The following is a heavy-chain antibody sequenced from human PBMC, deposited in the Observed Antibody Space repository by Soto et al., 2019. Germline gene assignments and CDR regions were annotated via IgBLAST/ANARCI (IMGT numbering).Heavy chain of an antibody. J-gene: IGHJ4*02. CDR3: ARGVSMILAVQGDAPAKYYFDS. Sequence: PSETLSLTXAVYGGSFSGYYWSWIRQPPGKGLEWIGEINQSGSTNQNPSLKSRVTISVDTSKNQFSLKLRSVTAADAAVYYCARGVSMILAVQGDAPAKYYFDSWGQGTLVTVSS. CDR2: INQSGST. D-gene: IGHD3-22*01. V-gene: IGHV4-34*01. CDR1: GGSFSGYY.